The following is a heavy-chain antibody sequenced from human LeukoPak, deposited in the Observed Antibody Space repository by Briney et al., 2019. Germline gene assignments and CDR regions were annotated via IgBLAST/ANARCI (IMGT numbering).Heavy chain of an antibody. D-gene: IGHD4-11*01. CDR3: ARVRRTVSDYRWYYYYYYMDV. J-gene: IGHJ6*03. V-gene: IGHV4-4*02. CDR2: IYRSGST. CDR1: GGSITSSNW. Sequence: SETLSLTCAVSGGSITSSNWWSWVRQPPGKGLEWIGEIYRSGSTNYNPSLKSRVTISLDKSKNQFSLKLSSVTAADTAVYYCARVRRTVSDYRWYYYYYYMDVWGKGTTVTVSS.